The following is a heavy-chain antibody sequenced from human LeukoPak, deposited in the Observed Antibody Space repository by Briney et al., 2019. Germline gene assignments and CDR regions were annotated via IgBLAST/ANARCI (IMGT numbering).Heavy chain of an antibody. CDR3: ARQISGNKDY. V-gene: IGHV4-59*08. Sequence: PSETLSLTCTLSGGSISSDYWSWLRQPPGKGLEWIGQIYYNGNPDYNPSLKSRVTISVDTSKNQFSLRLRSVTAADTAVYYCARQISGNKDYWGKGILVTVSS. D-gene: IGHD1/OR15-1a*01. CDR1: GGSISSDY. J-gene: IGHJ4*02. CDR2: IYYNGNP.